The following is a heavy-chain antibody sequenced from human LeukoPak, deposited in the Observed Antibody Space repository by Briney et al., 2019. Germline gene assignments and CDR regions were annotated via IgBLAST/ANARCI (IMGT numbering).Heavy chain of an antibody. CDR2: IYYSGST. CDR1: GGSISSYY. D-gene: IGHD2-2*01. J-gene: IGHJ6*03. V-gene: IGHV4-59*01. Sequence: PSETLSLTCTVSGGSISSYYWSWIRQPPGKGLEWIGYIYYSGSTNYNPSLKSRVTMSVDTSKNQFSLKLCSVTAADTAVYYCARGIVVARNHYYYMDVWGKGTTVTVSS. CDR3: ARGIVVARNHYYYMDV.